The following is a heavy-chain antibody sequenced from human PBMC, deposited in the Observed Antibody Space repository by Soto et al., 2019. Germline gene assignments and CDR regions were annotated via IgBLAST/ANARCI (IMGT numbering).Heavy chain of an antibody. CDR2: IYYSGST. D-gene: IGHD6-13*01. CDR3: ARTEGTATDPNFAY. Sequence: SETLSLTCTVSGGSISSYYWSWIRQPPGKGLEWIGYIYYSGSTNYNPSLKSRVTISVDTSKNQFSLKLSSVTAADTAVYYCARTEGTATDPNFAYWGQGTLVTVSS. J-gene: IGHJ4*02. CDR1: GGSISSYY. V-gene: IGHV4-59*08.